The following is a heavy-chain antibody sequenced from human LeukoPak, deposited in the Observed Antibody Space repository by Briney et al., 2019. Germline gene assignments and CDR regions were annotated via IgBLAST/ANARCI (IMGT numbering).Heavy chain of an antibody. CDR1: GGSLSGYY. V-gene: IGHV4-4*09. Sequence: SDTLSLTCTVSGGSLSGYYWSWLRQPPGKGLEWIGYIYTSGSTDYNPPLKSRVTISVDTSKNQFSLKLSSVTAEDTAVYYCARRAYDSTGYYPSWGQGTLVTVSS. CDR3: ARRAYDSTGYYPS. D-gene: IGHD3-22*01. CDR2: IYTSGST. J-gene: IGHJ5*02.